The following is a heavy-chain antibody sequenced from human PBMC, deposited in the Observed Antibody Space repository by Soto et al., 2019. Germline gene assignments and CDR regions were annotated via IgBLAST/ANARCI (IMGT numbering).Heavy chain of an antibody. J-gene: IGHJ4*02. CDR3: ARGYRSGGSCYRY. CDR1: GGSISSSSYY. V-gene: IGHV4-39*01. CDR2: IYYSGST. D-gene: IGHD2-15*01. Sequence: SETLSLTCTVSGGSISSSSYYWGWIRQPPGKGLEWIGSIYYSGSTYYNPSLKSRVTISVDTSKNQFSLKLSSVTAADTAVYYCARGYRSGGSCYRYWGQGSQVTVSS.